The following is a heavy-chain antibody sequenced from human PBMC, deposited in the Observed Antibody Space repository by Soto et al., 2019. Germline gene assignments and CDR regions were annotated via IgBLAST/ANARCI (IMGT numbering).Heavy chain of an antibody. CDR1: GFTFSSYG. V-gene: IGHV3-30*18. Sequence: VGSLRLSCAASGFTFSSYGMHWVRQAPGKGLEWVAVISYDGSNKYYADSVKGRFTISRDNSKNTLYLQMNSLRAEDTAMYYCAKDRDGYNYFDYWGQGTLVTVSS. CDR2: ISYDGSNK. D-gene: IGHD5-12*01. CDR3: AKDRDGYNYFDY. J-gene: IGHJ4*02.